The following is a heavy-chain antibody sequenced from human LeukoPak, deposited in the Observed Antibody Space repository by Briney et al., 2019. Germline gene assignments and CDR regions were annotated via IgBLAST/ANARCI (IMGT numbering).Heavy chain of an antibody. CDR1: GFTFSSYS. Sequence: GGSLRLSCAASGFTFSSYSMNWVRQAPGKGLEWVSSISSSSSYIYYADSVKGRFTISRDNAKHSVYLQINSLRAEDTAVYYCASPVTSDAFDIWGQRTMVTVSS. V-gene: IGHV3-21*01. D-gene: IGHD4-17*01. CDR3: ASPVTSDAFDI. CDR2: ISSSSSYI. J-gene: IGHJ3*02.